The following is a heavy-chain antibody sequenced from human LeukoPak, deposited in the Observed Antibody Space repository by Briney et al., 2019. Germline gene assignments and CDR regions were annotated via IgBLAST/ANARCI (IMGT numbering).Heavy chain of an antibody. Sequence: HPGGSLRLSCAASGFTFSSYSMNWVRQAPGKGLEWVSAISGSGGTTYYADSVKGRFTISRDNSKNTLYLQMNSLRAEDTAVYYCAKDRGMFLVGYLDYWGQGTLVTVSS. CDR2: ISGSGGTT. J-gene: IGHJ4*02. D-gene: IGHD2-15*01. CDR1: GFTFSSYS. CDR3: AKDRGMFLVGYLDY. V-gene: IGHV3-23*01.